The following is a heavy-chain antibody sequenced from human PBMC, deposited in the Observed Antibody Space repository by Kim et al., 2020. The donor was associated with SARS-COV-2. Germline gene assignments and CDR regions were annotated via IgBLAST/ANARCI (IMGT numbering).Heavy chain of an antibody. V-gene: IGHV3-9*01. D-gene: IGHD6-19*01. Sequence: GGSLRLSCAASGFTFDDYAMHWVRQAPGKGLEWASGISWNSGSIGYADSVKGRFTISRDNAKNSLYLQMNSLRAEDTALYYCAKDGGSGWYWGQGTMVTV. J-gene: IGHJ3*01. CDR3: AKDGGSGWY. CDR1: GFTFDDYA. CDR2: ISWNSGSI.